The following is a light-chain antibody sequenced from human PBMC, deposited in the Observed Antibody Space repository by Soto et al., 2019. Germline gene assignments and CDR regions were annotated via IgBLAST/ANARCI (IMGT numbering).Light chain of an antibody. J-gene: IGKJ5*01. CDR3: QKRYNWPPIT. V-gene: IGKV3-11*01. Sequence: EILLTQSPATLSLSPGERATLSCRASQSVSSNIAWYQQKPGQAPRLLIYDASNRATGVPARFSGSGSGTDFTLTISSLEPEDFAVYYCQKRYNWPPITFGQGTRLEIK. CDR2: DAS. CDR1: QSVSSN.